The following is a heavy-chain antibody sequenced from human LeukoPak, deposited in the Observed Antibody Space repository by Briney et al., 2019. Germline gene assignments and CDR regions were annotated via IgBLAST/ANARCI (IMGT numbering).Heavy chain of an antibody. V-gene: IGHV3-7*01. J-gene: IGHJ6*03. D-gene: IGHD3-3*01. CDR3: AREEFRLRFLEWLFEYMDV. Sequence: TGGSLRLSCAASGFTFSSYWMSWVRQAPGKGLEWVANIKQDGSEKYYVDSVKGRFTISRDNAKNSLYLQMNSLRAEDTAVYYCAREEFRLRFLEWLFEYMDVWGKGTTVTVSS. CDR1: GFTFSSYW. CDR2: IKQDGSEK.